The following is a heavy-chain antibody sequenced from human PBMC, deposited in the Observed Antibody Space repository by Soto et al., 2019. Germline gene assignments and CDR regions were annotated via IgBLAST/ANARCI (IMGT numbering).Heavy chain of an antibody. CDR1: RFTFIHYA. Sequence: PGGSLRPSCAVSRFTFIHYAMNWVRQAPGKGLEWVSTISGSGVSTYYADSVKGRFTISRDNSKNTLYLQMNSLRAEDTAVYYCAKDRQGSYFDDWGQGT. CDR2: ISGSGVST. D-gene: IGHD1-26*01. J-gene: IGHJ4*02. V-gene: IGHV3-23*01. CDR3: AKDRQGSYFDD.